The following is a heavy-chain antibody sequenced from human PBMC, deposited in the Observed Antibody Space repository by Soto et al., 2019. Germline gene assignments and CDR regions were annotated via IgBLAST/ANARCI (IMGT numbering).Heavy chain of an antibody. D-gene: IGHD5-18*01. Sequence: SETLSLTCAVSGYSISSSNWWGWIRQPPGKGLEWIGYIYYSGSTYYNPSLKSRVTMSVDTSKNQFSLKLSSVTAVDTAVYYGARAYTAMVTGACDIWGQGTMVTVSS. J-gene: IGHJ3*02. CDR2: IYYSGST. CDR3: ARAYTAMVTGACDI. CDR1: GYSISSSNW. V-gene: IGHV4-28*01.